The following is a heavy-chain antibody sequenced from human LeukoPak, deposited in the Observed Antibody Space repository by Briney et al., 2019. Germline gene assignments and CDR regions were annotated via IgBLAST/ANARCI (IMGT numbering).Heavy chain of an antibody. J-gene: IGHJ5*02. CDR1: CGSIRSSSYY. Sequence: SETLSLTCTVSCGSIRSSSYYWGWIRQPPGKGLEWIGSIYYSGSTYYNPSLRSRVTISVDTSKNQFSLKLSSVTAADTAVYYCARAYDISGYTDPPSNWFDPWGQGTLVTVSS. V-gene: IGHV4-39*01. CDR3: ARAYDISGYTDPPSNWFDP. D-gene: IGHD3-22*01. CDR2: IYYSGST.